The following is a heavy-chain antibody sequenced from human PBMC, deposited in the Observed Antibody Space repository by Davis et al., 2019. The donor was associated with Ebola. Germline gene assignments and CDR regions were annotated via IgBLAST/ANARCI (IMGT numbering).Heavy chain of an antibody. CDR2: VNPYSGGT. CDR3: ARVRYCGGDCSKNYYYGMDV. J-gene: IGHJ6*04. V-gene: IGHV1-2*06. D-gene: IGHD2-21*02. Sequence: ASVKVSCKASGYTFTSYAMHWVRQAPGQRLEWMGRVNPYSGGTNYAQKFQARVTMTRDTSISTAYMELSRLRSDDTAVYYCARVRYCGGDCSKNYYYGMDVWGKGTTVTVSS. CDR1: GYTFTSYA.